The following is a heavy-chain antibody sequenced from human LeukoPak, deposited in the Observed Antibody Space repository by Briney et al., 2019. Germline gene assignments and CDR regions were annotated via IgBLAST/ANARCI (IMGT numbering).Heavy chain of an antibody. J-gene: IGHJ4*02. CDR3: ALYYYDSRGYYPY. D-gene: IGHD3-22*01. CDR2: INPNSGGT. V-gene: IGHV1-2*06. Sequence: ASVKVSCKASGYTFIDYYMHWIRQAPGQGREWMGRINPNSGGTNHAQKFQGRVTMTRDTSISTAYMELSRLRSDDTAVYYCALYYYDSRGYYPYWGQGTLVTVSS. CDR1: GYTFIDYY.